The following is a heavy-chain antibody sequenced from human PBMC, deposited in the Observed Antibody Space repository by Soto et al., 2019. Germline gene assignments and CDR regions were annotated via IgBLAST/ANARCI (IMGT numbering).Heavy chain of an antibody. CDR3: ASFLRALNYYDSNVYYHWFDP. Sequence: QVQLQESGPGLVKPSGTLSLTCAVSGVSISSNNWWSWVRQLPGKGLEWIGGIYHSGSTNYNPSLKSRVTISVDKSKNQFSLKLTSVTAADTAVYSCASFLRALNYYDSNVYYHWFDPWGQGTLVTVSS. D-gene: IGHD3-22*01. J-gene: IGHJ5*02. CDR2: IYHSGST. V-gene: IGHV4-4*02. CDR1: GVSISSNNW.